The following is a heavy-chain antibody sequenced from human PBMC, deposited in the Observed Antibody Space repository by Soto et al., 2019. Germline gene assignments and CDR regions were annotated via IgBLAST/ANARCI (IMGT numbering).Heavy chain of an antibody. CDR2: ISYDGSNK. V-gene: IGHV3-30-3*01. CDR3: ARDRDVLRFLEWLRYGMDV. CDR1: GFTFSGYA. J-gene: IGHJ6*02. Sequence: GGSLRLSCAASGFTFSGYAMHWVRQAPGKGLEWVAVISYDGSNKYYADSVKGRFTISRDNSKNTLYLQMNSLRAEDTAVYYCARDRDVLRFLEWLRYGMDVWGQGTTVTVSS. D-gene: IGHD3-3*01.